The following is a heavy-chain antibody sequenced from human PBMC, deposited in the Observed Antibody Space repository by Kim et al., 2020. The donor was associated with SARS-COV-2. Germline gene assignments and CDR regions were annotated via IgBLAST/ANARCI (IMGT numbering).Heavy chain of an antibody. V-gene: IGHV4-61*01. D-gene: IGHD5-18*01. Sequence: SDTLSLTCTVSGGSVSSGSYYWSWIRQPPGKGLEWIGYIYYSGSTNYNPSLKSRVTISVDTSKNQFSLKLSSVTAADTAVYYCARDLGYSYGPGYFDYWGQGTLVTVSS. J-gene: IGHJ4*02. CDR3: ARDLGYSYGPGYFDY. CDR1: GGSVSSGSYY. CDR2: IYYSGST.